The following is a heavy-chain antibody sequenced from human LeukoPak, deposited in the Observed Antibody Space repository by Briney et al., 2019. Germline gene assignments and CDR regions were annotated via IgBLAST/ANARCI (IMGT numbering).Heavy chain of an antibody. V-gene: IGHV4-38-2*02. J-gene: IGHJ4*02. D-gene: IGHD5-12*01. CDR2: IHRSGTT. Sequence: KPSETLSLXCTVSGYSSSIDYYWDLIPQSPGRGLEWIGRIHRSGTTYYNTSLESRVTISGDTSKSQFSLRLTSVTAAEPAVYYCAGTSSGYYSTDYWGQGTLVTVSS. CDR1: GYSSSIDYY. CDR3: AGTSSGYYSTDY.